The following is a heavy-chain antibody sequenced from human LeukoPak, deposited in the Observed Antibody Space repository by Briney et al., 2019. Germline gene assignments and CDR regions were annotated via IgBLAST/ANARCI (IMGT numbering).Heavy chain of an antibody. D-gene: IGHD6-13*01. CDR2: IWSDGSSK. Sequence: GESLRLSCAASGFTFSSYGMHWVRQAPGKGLEWVAVIWSDGSSKHYADSVKGRFTISRDNSKNTLYLQMSSLRAEDTALYYCARGQPPSYYDMDVWGQGTTVTVSS. V-gene: IGHV3-33*01. CDR3: ARGQPPSYYDMDV. CDR1: GFTFSSYG. J-gene: IGHJ6*02.